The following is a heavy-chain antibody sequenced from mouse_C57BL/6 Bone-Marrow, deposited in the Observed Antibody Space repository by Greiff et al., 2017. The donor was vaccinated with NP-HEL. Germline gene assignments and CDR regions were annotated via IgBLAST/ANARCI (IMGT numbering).Heavy chain of an antibody. D-gene: IGHD1-1*01. CDR3: ARRGPYYYGSSSFAY. CDR1: GYTFTNYW. J-gene: IGHJ3*01. CDR2: IYPGGGYT. Sequence: QVQLQQSGAELVRPGTSVKMSCKASGYTFTNYWIGWAKQRPGHGLEWIGDIYPGGGYTNYNEKFKGKATLTADKSSSTAYMQFSSLTSEDSAIYYCARRGPYYYGSSSFAYGGQGTLVTVSA. V-gene: IGHV1-63*01.